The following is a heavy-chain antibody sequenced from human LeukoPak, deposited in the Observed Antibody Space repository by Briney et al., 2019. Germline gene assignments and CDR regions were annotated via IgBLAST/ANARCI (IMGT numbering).Heavy chain of an antibody. CDR1: GYTFTGYY. D-gene: IGHD5-18*01. CDR2: INPNSGGT. V-gene: IGHV1-2*02. J-gene: IGHJ4*02. CDR3: ARDQRSGYSYGLLVDY. Sequence: ASVKVSCKASGYTFTGYYMHWVRQAHGQGLEWMGWINPNSGGTNYAQKFQGRVTMTRDTSISTAYMELSRLRSDDTAVYYCARDQRSGYSYGLLVDYWGQGTLVTVSS.